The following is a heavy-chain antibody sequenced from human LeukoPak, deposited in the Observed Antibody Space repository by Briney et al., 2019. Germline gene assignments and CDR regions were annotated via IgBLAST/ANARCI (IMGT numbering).Heavy chain of an antibody. CDR3: AGPDVDYFDY. D-gene: IGHD3-16*01. CDR1: GFTFSSYW. Sequence: GSLRLSCAASGFTFSSYWMSWIRQPPGKGLEWIGYIYYSGSTNYNPSLKSRVTISVDTSKNQFSLKLSSVTAADTAVYYCAGPDVDYFDYWGQGTLVTVSS. CDR2: IYYSGST. J-gene: IGHJ4*02. V-gene: IGHV4-59*01.